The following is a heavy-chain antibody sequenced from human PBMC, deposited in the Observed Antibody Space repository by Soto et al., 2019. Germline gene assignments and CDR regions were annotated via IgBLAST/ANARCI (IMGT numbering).Heavy chain of an antibody. CDR2: IIPIFGTA. V-gene: IGHV1-69*06. CDR1: GGTFSSYA. Sequence: ASVKVSCKASGGTFSSYAISWVRQAPGQGLEWMGGIIPIFGTANYAQKFQGRVTITAAKSTSKAYIELSSLRSEDTAVYYCARDKGYCSSTSCYKAPGYYYGMDVWGPGTTVTVSS. CDR3: ARDKGYCSSTSCYKAPGYYYGMDV. J-gene: IGHJ6*02. D-gene: IGHD2-2*02.